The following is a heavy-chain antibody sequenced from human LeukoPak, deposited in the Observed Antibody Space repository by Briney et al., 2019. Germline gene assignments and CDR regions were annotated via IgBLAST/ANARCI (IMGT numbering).Heavy chain of an antibody. V-gene: IGHV4-30-4*08. CDR3: ARGVDYDFWSGYPLPLGSCTFDY. CDR2: IYYSGST. CDR1: GGSISSGDYY. J-gene: IGHJ4*02. Sequence: KASETLSLTCTVSGGSISSGDYYWSWIRQPPGKGLERIGYIYYSGSTYYNPSLKSRVTISVDTSKNQFSLKLSSVTAADTAVYYCARGVDYDFWSGYPLPLGSCTFDYWGQGTLVTVSS. D-gene: IGHD3-3*01.